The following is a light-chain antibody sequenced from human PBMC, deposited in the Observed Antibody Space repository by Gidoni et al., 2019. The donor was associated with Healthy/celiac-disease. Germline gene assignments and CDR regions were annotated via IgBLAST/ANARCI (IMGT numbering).Light chain of an antibody. CDR1: QGIRND. Sequence: AIQITQSPSSLSASVGDRVTITCRASQGIRNDVCWYQQKPGKAPKLLIYAASSLQSGVPSRFSGSGSGTDFTLTISSLQPEDFATYYCLQDDNYPLTFGGGTKVEIK. J-gene: IGKJ4*01. CDR2: AAS. CDR3: LQDDNYPLT. V-gene: IGKV1-6*01.